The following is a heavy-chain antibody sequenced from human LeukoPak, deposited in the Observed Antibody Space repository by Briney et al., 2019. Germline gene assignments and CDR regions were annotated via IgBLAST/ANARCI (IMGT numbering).Heavy chain of an antibody. V-gene: IGHV3-30*19. J-gene: IGHJ4*02. D-gene: IGHD4-17*01. CDR3: ARDPTVLTLNGDYYFDY. CDR2: ISYDGSNK. CDR1: GFTFSSYG. Sequence: GGSLRLSCAASGFTFSSYGMHWVRQAPGKGLEWVAVISYDGSNKYYADSVKGRFTISRDNSKNTLYLQMNSLRAEDTAVYYCARDPTVLTLNGDYYFDYWGQGTLVTVSS.